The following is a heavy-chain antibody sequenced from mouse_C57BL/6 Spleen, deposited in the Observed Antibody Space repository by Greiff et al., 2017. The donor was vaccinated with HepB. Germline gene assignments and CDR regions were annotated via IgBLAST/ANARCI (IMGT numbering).Heavy chain of an antibody. CDR3: ARKERYFDV. V-gene: IGHV1-59*01. J-gene: IGHJ1*03. CDR1: AYTFTSYW. CDR2: IDPSDSYT. Sequence: QVQLQQSGAELVRPGTSVKLSCKASAYTFTSYWMHWVKQRPGQGLEWIGVIDPSDSYTNYNQKFKGKATLTVDTSSSTAYMQLSSLTSEDSAVYYCARKERYFDVWGTGTTVTVSS.